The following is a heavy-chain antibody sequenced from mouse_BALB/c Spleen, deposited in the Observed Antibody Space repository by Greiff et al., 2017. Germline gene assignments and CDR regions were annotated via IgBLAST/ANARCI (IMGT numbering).Heavy chain of an antibody. CDR1: GFTFSSFG. CDR2: ISSGSSTI. D-gene: IGHD3-2*02. J-gene: IGHJ4*01. CDR3: ARSGDGYYAMDY. Sequence: EVKLVESGGGLVQPGGSRKLSCAASGFTFSSFGMHWVRQAPEKGLEWVAYISSGSSTIYYADTVKGRFTISRDNPKNTLFLQMTSLRSEDTAMYYCARSGDGYYAMDYWGQGTSVTVSS. V-gene: IGHV5-17*02.